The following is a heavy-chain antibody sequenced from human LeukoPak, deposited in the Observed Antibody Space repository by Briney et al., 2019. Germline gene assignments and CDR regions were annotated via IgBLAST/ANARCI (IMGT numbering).Heavy chain of an antibody. Sequence: GGSLRLSCAASGFIFSSYGMHWVRQAPGKRLEWVAVISNDGSNIYYDVSVKGRFTISRDNAKNSLYLQMNSLRAGDTAVYYCAREIYGDSTGGRFQHWGQGTLVTVSS. V-gene: IGHV3-30*03. J-gene: IGHJ1*01. CDR3: AREIYGDSTGGRFQH. CDR1: GFIFSSYG. D-gene: IGHD4-17*01. CDR2: ISNDGSNI.